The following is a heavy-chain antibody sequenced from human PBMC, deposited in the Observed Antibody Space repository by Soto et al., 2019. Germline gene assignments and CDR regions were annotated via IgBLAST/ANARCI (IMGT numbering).Heavy chain of an antibody. J-gene: IGHJ6*02. CDR1: GYTFTGNY. CDR2: INPNSGGT. Sequence: ASVKVSCKASGYTFTGNYMHSLRQAPGQGLEWMGWINPNSGGTNYAQKFQGWVTMTRDTSISTAYMELSRLRSDDTAVYYCARGLDYYHYATDVWGQGTTVTVSS. V-gene: IGHV1-2*04. CDR3: ARGLDYYHYATDV.